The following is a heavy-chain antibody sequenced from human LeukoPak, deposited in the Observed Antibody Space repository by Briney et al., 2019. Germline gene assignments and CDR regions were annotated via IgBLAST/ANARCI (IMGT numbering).Heavy chain of an antibody. CDR3: ARGQQLGWFDP. CDR1: GGSLSSGNYY. CDR2: TYYSGST. J-gene: IGHJ5*02. Sequence: PQTLSLTCTLSGGSLSSGNYYWSWIRQPPWKGLEWIGYTYYSGSTNYKPSPTGRVTITIDTSNNQFSLKLSSVTAAATAVYYCARGQQLGWFDPWGQGTLVTVSS. V-gene: IGHV4-61*01. D-gene: IGHD6-13*01.